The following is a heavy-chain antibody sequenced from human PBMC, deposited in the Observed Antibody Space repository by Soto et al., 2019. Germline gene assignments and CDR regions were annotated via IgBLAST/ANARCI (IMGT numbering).Heavy chain of an antibody. Sequence: LRLSCAASGFSFNSYWMTWVRQAPGKGLEWVANIKPDGREKYYVASVKGRFTISRDNGKNLLYLQMDSLTPDDTAVYYCAGDGVRNGASNGWLDPWGRGSVVTLSS. CDR1: GFSFNSYW. V-gene: IGHV3-7*03. CDR3: AGDGVRNGASNGWLDP. J-gene: IGHJ5*02. CDR2: IKPDGREK. D-gene: IGHD2-8*01.